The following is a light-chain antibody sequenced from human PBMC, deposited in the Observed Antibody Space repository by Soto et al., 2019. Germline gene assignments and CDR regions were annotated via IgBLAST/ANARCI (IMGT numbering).Light chain of an antibody. CDR3: QQSYITTWT. J-gene: IGKJ1*01. CDR1: QSISSY. CDR2: AAS. Sequence: DIQMTQSPSSLSASVGDRVTITCRASQSISSYLNWYQHKPWKAPKLLIYAASSLQSGVPSRFSGSGSGKDFTLTISSLQPEQFATYYCQQSYITTWTFGQGTKVAIK. V-gene: IGKV1-39*01.